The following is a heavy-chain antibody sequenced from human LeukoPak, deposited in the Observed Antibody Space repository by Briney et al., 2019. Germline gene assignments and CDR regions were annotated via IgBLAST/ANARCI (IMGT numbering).Heavy chain of an antibody. Sequence: ASVKVSCKASGYTFTGYYMHWVRQAPGQGLEWMGWINPNSGGTNYAQKFQGWVTMTRDTSISTAYMELSRLRSDDTAVCYCARGSIVVVVAALYNWFDPWGQGTLVTVSS. D-gene: IGHD2-15*01. CDR3: ARGSIVVVVAALYNWFDP. CDR1: GYTFTGYY. J-gene: IGHJ5*02. CDR2: INPNSGGT. V-gene: IGHV1-2*04.